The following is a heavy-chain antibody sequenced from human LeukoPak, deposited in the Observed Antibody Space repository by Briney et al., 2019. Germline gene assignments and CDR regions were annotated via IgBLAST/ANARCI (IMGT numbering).Heavy chain of an antibody. Sequence: GGSLRLSCAASGSTFSDYDMHWVRQATGKGLEWVSAIGTAGDTYYTGSVMGRFTISRENAKNSLYLQMNSLRAGDTAVYYCARVAKERVGGVYYFDYWGQGTLVTVSS. CDR1: GSTFSDYD. CDR3: ARVAKERVGGVYYFDY. J-gene: IGHJ4*02. V-gene: IGHV3-13*01. CDR2: IGTAGDT. D-gene: IGHD1-1*01.